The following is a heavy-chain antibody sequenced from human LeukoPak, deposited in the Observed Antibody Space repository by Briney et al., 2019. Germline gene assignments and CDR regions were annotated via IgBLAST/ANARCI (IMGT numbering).Heavy chain of an antibody. CDR2: ITGGNGDT. D-gene: IGHD1-26*01. V-gene: IGHV1-3*03. J-gene: IGHJ4*02. CDR1: GFTFTSCT. CDR3: ARQCQVGDPGDY. Sequence: GASVKVSCKASGFTFTSCTLHWVRQAPGQRLEWMGWITGGNGDTRYSQEFQGRVTLTRDTSARTVYMELSSLRSEDMAVYYCARQCQVGDPGDYWGQGTLVTVSS.